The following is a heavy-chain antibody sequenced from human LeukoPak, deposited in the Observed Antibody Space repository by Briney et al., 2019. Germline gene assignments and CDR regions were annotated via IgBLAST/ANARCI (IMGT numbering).Heavy chain of an antibody. J-gene: IGHJ4*02. Sequence: TSETLSLTFAVYGGSFNGYYWSWIRQPPGKGLELIGEINHSGSNNYNPSLKSRVIISVDTSKNQFSLKLSSVTAADTAVYYCASLRRVVRGPNDYWGQGTLVTVSS. V-gene: IGHV4-34*01. CDR1: GGSFNGYY. D-gene: IGHD3-10*01. CDR3: ASLRRVVRGPNDY. CDR2: INHSGSN.